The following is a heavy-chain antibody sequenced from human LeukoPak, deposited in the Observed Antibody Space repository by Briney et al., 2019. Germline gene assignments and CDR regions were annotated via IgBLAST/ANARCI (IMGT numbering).Heavy chain of an antibody. CDR2: INSDGSST. D-gene: IGHD6-6*01. Sequence: GGCLRLSCAASGFTFSSYWMHWVRHAPGKGLVWVSRINSDGSSTSYADSVKGRFTISRDNAKNTLYLQMNSLRAEDTAVYYCARDASIAVRLSWYFDLWGRGTLVTVSS. CDR1: GFTFSSYW. CDR3: ARDASIAVRLSWYFDL. V-gene: IGHV3-74*01. J-gene: IGHJ2*01.